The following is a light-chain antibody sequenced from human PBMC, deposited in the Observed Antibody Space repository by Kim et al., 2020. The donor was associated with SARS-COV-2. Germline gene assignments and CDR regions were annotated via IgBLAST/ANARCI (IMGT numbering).Light chain of an antibody. CDR1: SGHSSYA. Sequence: ASVKLTCTLSSGHSSYAIAWHQQRPERGPRYLMKLNSDGSHNRGDGISDRFSGSSSGAERYLTISSLQSEDEADYYCQTWGTGIAVFGGGTQLTVL. CDR3: QTWGTGIAV. CDR2: LNSDGSH. V-gene: IGLV4-69*01. J-gene: IGLJ3*02.